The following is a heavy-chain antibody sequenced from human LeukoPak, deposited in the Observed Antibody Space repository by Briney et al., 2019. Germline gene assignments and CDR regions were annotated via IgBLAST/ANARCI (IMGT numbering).Heavy chain of an antibody. CDR3: AKDSGGSRWPQYFDH. V-gene: IGHV3-30*18. CDR1: GFTFSYYA. D-gene: IGHD6-13*01. Sequence: GGSLRLSCAASGFTFSYYAIHWVRQAPGKGLEWVAVISFDGTNKYYTDSVKGRFTISRDDSKNTLNLQMDSLRAEDTAVYFCAKDSGGSRWPQYFDHWGQGTLVTVSS. J-gene: IGHJ4*02. CDR2: ISFDGTNK.